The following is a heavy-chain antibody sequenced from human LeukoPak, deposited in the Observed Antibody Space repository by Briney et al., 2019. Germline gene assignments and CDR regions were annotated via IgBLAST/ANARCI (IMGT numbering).Heavy chain of an antibody. J-gene: IGHJ1*01. V-gene: IGHV3-74*01. CDR3: ARAPSEIGGYYPEYFRH. Sequence: GGSLRLSCAASGFSFSSYWMHWVRHAPGKGLVWVSRIKSDGKTNYADSVKGRFTISRDNTKNTVSLQMNSLRAEDTGVYYCARAPSEIGGYYPEYFRHWGQGTLVTVSS. D-gene: IGHD3-22*01. CDR2: IKSDGKT. CDR1: GFSFSSYW.